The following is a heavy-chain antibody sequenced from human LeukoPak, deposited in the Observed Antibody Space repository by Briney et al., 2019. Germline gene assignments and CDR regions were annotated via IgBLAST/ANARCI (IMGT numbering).Heavy chain of an antibody. CDR2: IYWDDDK. J-gene: IGHJ4*02. Sequence: VSGPTLVKPTQTLTLTCSFSGFSMTTSGVAVGWIRQPPGKALEWLALIYWDDDKHYSPSLKNTLTITKDTSKNQVVLTMTNMDPVDTATYYCAHRGGNRDDFDYWGQGTLVTVSS. CDR3: AHRGGNRDDFDY. CDR1: GFSMTTSGVA. V-gene: IGHV2-5*02. D-gene: IGHD3-16*01.